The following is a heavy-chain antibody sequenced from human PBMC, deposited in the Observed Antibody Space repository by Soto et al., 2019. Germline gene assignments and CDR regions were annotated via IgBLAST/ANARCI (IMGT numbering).Heavy chain of an antibody. D-gene: IGHD3-3*01. Sequence: SETLSLTCTVSGGSISSYYWSWIRQPPGKGLEWIGYIYYSGSTNYNPSLKSRVTISVDTSKNQFSLKLSSVTAADTAVYYCARVRDYDFWSGYYTYYYYYMDVWGKGTTVTVSS. CDR3: ARVRDYDFWSGYYTYYYYYMDV. V-gene: IGHV4-59*01. CDR2: IYYSGST. J-gene: IGHJ6*03. CDR1: GGSISSYY.